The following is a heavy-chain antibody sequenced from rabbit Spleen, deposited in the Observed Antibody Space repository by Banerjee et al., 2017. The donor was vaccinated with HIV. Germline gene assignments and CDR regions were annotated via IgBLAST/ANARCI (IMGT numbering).Heavy chain of an antibody. CDR3: VRDQAGDGDYGPYYLKL. V-gene: IGHV1S40*01. Sequence: QSLEESGGGLVQPERSLTLTCTASGISFGFSDYLCWVRQAPGKGLEWIACIDAGSSDFTYHASWAKGRFTISKTSSTTVTLQATSLTAADTATYFCVRDQAGDGDYGPYYLKLWGPGTLVTVS. J-gene: IGHJ4*01. CDR2: IDAGSSDFT. CDR1: GISFGFSDY. D-gene: IGHD2-1*01.